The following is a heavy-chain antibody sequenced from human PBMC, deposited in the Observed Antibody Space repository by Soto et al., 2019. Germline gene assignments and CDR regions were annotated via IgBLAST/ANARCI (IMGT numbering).Heavy chain of an antibody. D-gene: IGHD3-10*01. CDR1: GGTFSSYG. J-gene: IGHJ6*02. V-gene: IGHV1-18*01. CDR2: ISAYNGNT. CDR3: AAVYGSGPMDV. Sequence: AASVKVSCKASGGTFSSYGISWVRQAPGQGLEWMGWISAYNGNTNYAQKLQGRVTMTTDTSTSTAYMELRSLRSDDTAVYYCAAVYGSGPMDVWGQGTTVTVSS.